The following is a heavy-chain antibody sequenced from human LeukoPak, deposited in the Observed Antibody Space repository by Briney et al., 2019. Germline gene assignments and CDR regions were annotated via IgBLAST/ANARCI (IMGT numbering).Heavy chain of an antibody. Sequence: GGSLRLSCAASGFTFSSYSMNWVRQAPGKGLEWVSYISSSSSTIYYANSVKGRFTISRDNAKNSLYLQMNSLRAEDTAVYYRASGMVEGMDVWGQGTTVTVSS. D-gene: IGHD2-15*01. V-gene: IGHV3-48*01. CDR3: ASGMVEGMDV. CDR2: ISSSSSTI. J-gene: IGHJ6*02. CDR1: GFTFSSYS.